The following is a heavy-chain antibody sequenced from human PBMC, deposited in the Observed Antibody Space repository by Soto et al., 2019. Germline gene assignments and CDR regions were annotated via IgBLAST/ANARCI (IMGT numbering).Heavy chain of an antibody. D-gene: IGHD5-18*01. CDR3: ARDVDTSYYYGMDV. CDR2: VIPIFGRA. Sequence: QVQLVQSGAEVQKPGSSVKVSCKASGGPFSSYAISWVRQAPGQGLGWLGGVIPIFGRANYAQKFQGIVTISEDKSTSIAYMELSSLRSEDTAVYYCARDVDTSYYYGMDVWGQGPTVTVSS. J-gene: IGHJ6*02. V-gene: IGHV1-69*06. CDR1: GGPFSSYA.